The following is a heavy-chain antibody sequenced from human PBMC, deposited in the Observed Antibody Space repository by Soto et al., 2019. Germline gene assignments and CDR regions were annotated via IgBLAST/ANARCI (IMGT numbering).Heavy chain of an antibody. Sequence: QVQLVQSGAEVKKPGSSVKVSCKASGGTFSSYVFSWVRQAPGQGLEWVGGIIPLFRTANYAQQFQGRVTITADESTRTAYMELSSLRSDDTAVYFCARGLYSRPNHGPFFPFDTWGQGTLVTVSS. J-gene: IGHJ4*02. CDR3: ARGLYSRPNHGPFFPFDT. D-gene: IGHD6-13*01. CDR2: IIPLFRTA. V-gene: IGHV1-69*01. CDR1: GGTFSSYV.